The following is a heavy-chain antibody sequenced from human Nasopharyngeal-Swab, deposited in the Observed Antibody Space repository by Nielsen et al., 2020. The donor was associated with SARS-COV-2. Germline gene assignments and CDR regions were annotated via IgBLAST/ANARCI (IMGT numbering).Heavy chain of an antibody. D-gene: IGHD3-22*01. CDR3: ARDYYDNYDSDY. J-gene: IGHJ4*02. CDR2: INPYSGDT. Sequence: WVRQAPGQGLEWVGCINPYSGDTKYAQKFQGRVTVTRDTSRSTAYIELSRLRSDDMAVYYCARDYYDNYDSDYWGQGTLVTVSS. V-gene: IGHV1-2*02.